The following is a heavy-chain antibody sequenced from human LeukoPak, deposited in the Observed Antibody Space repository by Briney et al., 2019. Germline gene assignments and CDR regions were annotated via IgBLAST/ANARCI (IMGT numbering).Heavy chain of an antibody. CDR2: ISGSGGST. J-gene: IGHJ4*02. Sequence: GGSLRLSCAASGFTFSSYAMSWVRQAPGKGLEWVSAISGSGGSTYYADSVKGRFTISRDNSKNTLYLQMNSLRAEDTAVYYCAKDKAHYYDSSGYPFYWGQGTLVTLPS. CDR1: GFTFSSYA. D-gene: IGHD3-22*01. V-gene: IGHV3-23*01. CDR3: AKDKAHYYDSSGYPFY.